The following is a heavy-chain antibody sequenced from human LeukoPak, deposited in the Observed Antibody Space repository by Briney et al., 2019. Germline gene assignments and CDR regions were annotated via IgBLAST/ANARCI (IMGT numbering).Heavy chain of an antibody. D-gene: IGHD4-17*01. CDR3: AGAYGDYVDYFDY. V-gene: IGHV4-59*01. J-gene: IGHJ4*02. CDR2: IYYSGST. Sequence: PSETLSLTCTVSGGSISSYYWSWIRQPPGKGLEWIGYIYYSGSTNYNPSLKSRVTISVDTSKNQFSLKLSSVTAADTAVYYCAGAYGDYVDYFDYWGQGTLVTVSS. CDR1: GGSISSYY.